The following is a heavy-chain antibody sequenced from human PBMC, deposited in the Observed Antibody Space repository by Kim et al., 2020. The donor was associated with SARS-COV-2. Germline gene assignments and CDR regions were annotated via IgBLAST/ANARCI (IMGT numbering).Heavy chain of an antibody. V-gene: IGHV1-69*13. CDR2: IIPIFGTA. Sequence: SVKVSCKASGGTFSSYAISWVRQAPGQGLEWMGGIIPIFGTANYAQKFQGRVTITADESTSTAYMELSSLRSEDTAVYYCARNKEEGGVMDVWGQGTTVTVSS. J-gene: IGHJ6*02. CDR3: ARNKEEGGVMDV. CDR1: GGTFSSYA. D-gene: IGHD3-16*01.